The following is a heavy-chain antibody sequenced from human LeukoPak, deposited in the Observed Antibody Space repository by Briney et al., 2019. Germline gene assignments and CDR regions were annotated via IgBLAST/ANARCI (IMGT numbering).Heavy chain of an antibody. CDR1: GFTFSSYA. CDR3: AKDWSYGSGKYYYYGMDV. D-gene: IGHD3-10*01. J-gene: IGHJ6*02. Sequence: GGSLRLSCAASGFTFSSYAMSWVRQAPGKGLEWVSAISGSGGSTYYADSVKGRFTISRDNSKNTLYLQMNSLRAEDTAVYYCAKDWSYGSGKYYYYGMDVWGQGTTVTVSS. CDR2: ISGSGGST. V-gene: IGHV3-23*01.